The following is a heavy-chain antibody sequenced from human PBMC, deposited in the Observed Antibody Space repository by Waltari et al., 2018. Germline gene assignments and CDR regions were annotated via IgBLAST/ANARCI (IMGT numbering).Heavy chain of an antibody. J-gene: IGHJ5*02. D-gene: IGHD5-12*01. CDR1: GFTFCDFE. CDR3: ARDRDGYKKADL. V-gene: IGHV3-48*03. CDR2: INSRGSTI. Sequence: VQLVESGGALVQPGGSLELSCAALGFTFCDFEMNWVRQAPGKGLEWLSYINSRGSTIYYADSVKGRFTVSRDNAKSSLYLQMNSLRVEDTAVYYCARDRDGYKKADLWGQGTLVTVSS.